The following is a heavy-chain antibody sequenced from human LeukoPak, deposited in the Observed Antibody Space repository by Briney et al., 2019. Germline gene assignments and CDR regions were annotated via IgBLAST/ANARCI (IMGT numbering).Heavy chain of an antibody. CDR3: TADVSDSSGYCHDY. J-gene: IGHJ4*02. CDR1: GFSLSNAW. CDR2: IKREVDGGTK. Sequence: GGPLRLSCVASGFSLSNAWMSWVRQAPGQGLEWVGRIKREVDGGTKDYAAPVKGRFTIPRDDSKNTLYLQMNSLQTEDTGVYYCTADVSDSSGYCHDYWGQGTQVTVSS. D-gene: IGHD3-22*01. V-gene: IGHV3-15*01.